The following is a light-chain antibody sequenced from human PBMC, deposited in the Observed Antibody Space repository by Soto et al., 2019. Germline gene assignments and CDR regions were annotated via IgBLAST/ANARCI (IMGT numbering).Light chain of an antibody. CDR1: QTINNN. Sequence: EVVLTQSPGTLSLSPGEIATLSCRASQTINNNVAWYQLKDGQVPRLVIYGASTRATGIPDRLSGSGSGTELNLTISSLQPDDFATYYCQKYTNYPWTFGQGTKVDIK. CDR3: QKYTNYPWT. CDR2: GAS. J-gene: IGKJ1*01. V-gene: IGKV3-15*01.